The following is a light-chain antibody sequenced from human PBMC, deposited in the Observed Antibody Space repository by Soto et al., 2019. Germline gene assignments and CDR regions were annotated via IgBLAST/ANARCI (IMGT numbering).Light chain of an antibody. CDR2: GAS. CDR1: QSVSSN. Sequence: EIVMTQSPATLSVSPGERATLSCRASQSVSSNLAWYLQKPGQAPRLLIYGASTRATGIPARFSGSGSGTEFTLTISSVQSEDFAVYYCQRYNNWPAITFGRGTRLEIK. V-gene: IGKV3-15*01. CDR3: QRYNNWPAIT. J-gene: IGKJ5*01.